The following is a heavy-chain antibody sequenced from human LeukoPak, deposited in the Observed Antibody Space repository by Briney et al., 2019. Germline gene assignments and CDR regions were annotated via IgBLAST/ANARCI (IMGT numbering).Heavy chain of an antibody. Sequence: PGGSLRLSCAASGFTFSSYAMSWVRQAPGKGLEWVSAISGSGGSTYYADSVKGRFTISRDNSKNTLYLQMNSLRAEDTAVYYCAKDLGGIAAAAVEGYDYWGQGTLVTVSS. CDR3: AKDLGGIAAAAVEGYDY. D-gene: IGHD6-13*01. J-gene: IGHJ4*02. CDR2: ISGSGGST. CDR1: GFTFSSYA. V-gene: IGHV3-23*01.